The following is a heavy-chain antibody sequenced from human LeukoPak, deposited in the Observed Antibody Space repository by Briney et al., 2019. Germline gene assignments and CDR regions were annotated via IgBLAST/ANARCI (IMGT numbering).Heavy chain of an antibody. V-gene: IGHV3-30*02. CDR2: IRYDGSNK. J-gene: IGHJ4*02. CDR3: AKSSSTRYVQQLVLLY. D-gene: IGHD6-13*01. Sequence: GGSLRLSCAAPGFTFSSYGMHWVRQAPGKGLEWVAFIRYDGSNKYYADSVKGRFTISRDNSKNTLYLQMNSLRAEDTAVYYCAKSSSTRYVQQLVLLYWGQGTLVTVSS. CDR1: GFTFSSYG.